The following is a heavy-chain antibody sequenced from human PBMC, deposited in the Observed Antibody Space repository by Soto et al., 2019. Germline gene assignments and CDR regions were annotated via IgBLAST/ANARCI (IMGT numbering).Heavy chain of an antibody. Sequence: PGESLKISCKGAGYRFTSYWIGWVRQMPGKGLERMGIIYPGDSDTRYSPSFQGQVTISADKSISTAYLQWSSLKASDTAMYYFARRGSSFELWGLKGVAFDIWGQGTMVTVSS. CDR1: GYRFTSYW. CDR3: ARRGSSFELWGLKGVAFDI. D-gene: IGHD3-3*02. J-gene: IGHJ3*02. V-gene: IGHV5-51*01. CDR2: IYPGDSDT.